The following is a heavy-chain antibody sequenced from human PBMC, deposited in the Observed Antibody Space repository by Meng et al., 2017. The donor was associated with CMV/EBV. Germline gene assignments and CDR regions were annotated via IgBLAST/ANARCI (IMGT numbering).Heavy chain of an antibody. CDR3: ARDLTTDTAMVTGYYYGMDV. J-gene: IGHJ6*02. V-gene: IGHV1-46*01. CDR2: INPSGGST. CDR1: GYTFTSYY. Sequence: ASVKVSCKASGYTFTSYYMHWVRQAPGQGPEWMGIINPSGGSTSYAQKFQGRVTMTRDTSTSTVYMELSSLRSEDTAVYYCARDLTTDTAMVTGYYYGMDVWGQGTTVTVSS. D-gene: IGHD5-18*01.